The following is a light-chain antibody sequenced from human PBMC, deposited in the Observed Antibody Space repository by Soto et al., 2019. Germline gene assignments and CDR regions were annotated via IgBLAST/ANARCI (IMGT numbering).Light chain of an antibody. Sequence: ETVLTQSPGTMSLSPGDRATLSCRASQSVSSSYLAWYQQKPGQAPRPLIYGASSRATGIPDRFSGSGSVTDFTLTISRLEPEDFAVYYCHQYGTSPPSTFGQGTKLQIK. J-gene: IGKJ2*02. CDR1: QSVSSSY. V-gene: IGKV3-20*01. CDR3: HQYGTSPPST. CDR2: GAS.